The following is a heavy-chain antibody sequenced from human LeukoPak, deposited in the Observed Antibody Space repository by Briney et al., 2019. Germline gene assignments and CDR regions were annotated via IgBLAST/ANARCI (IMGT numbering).Heavy chain of an antibody. CDR2: IKQDGSEK. D-gene: IGHD3-10*01. J-gene: IGHJ4*02. V-gene: IGHV3-7*01. Sequence: GGSLRLSCAASGFTFSSYWMSWVRQAPGKGLEWVANIKQDGSEKYYVDSVKGRFTISRDNAKNSLYMQMNSLRAEDTAVYYCARERPHYGSGSPGDYWGQGTLVTVSS. CDR3: ARERPHYGSGSPGDY. CDR1: GFTFSSYW.